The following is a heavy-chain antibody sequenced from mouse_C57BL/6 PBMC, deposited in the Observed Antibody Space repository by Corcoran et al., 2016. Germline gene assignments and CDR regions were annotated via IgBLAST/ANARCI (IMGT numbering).Heavy chain of an antibody. CDR1: GNAFSGYW. V-gene: IGHV1-80*01. Sequence: QVELQQSGAELVKPGALGKISCKASGNAFSGYWMNWGKQRHGKRLGWSGQIYPGDGDTNSNGQFKGKVTLSADKSSSTAYMQLSSLTSEDSAVYFCAREHYGSTWFAYWGQGTLVTVSA. CDR2: IYPGDGDT. CDR3: AREHYGSTWFAY. J-gene: IGHJ3*01. D-gene: IGHD1-1*01.